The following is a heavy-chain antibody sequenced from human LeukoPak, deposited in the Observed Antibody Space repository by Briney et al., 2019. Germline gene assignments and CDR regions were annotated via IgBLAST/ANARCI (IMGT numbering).Heavy chain of an antibody. D-gene: IGHD3-10*01. Sequence: GGSLRFSCAASGFTFSSYSMNRVRQAPGKGLEWVSSISDNNRYIYYADSVKGRFTISRDNAKNSLNLQMNSLRAEDTAVYYCARGWFGAHPNYWGQGTLVTVSS. CDR2: ISDNNRYI. CDR1: GFTFSSYS. J-gene: IGHJ4*02. V-gene: IGHV3-21*01. CDR3: ARGWFGAHPNY.